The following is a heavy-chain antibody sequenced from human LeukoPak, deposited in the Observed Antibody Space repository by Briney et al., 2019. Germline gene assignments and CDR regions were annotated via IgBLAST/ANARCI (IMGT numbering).Heavy chain of an antibody. J-gene: IGHJ4*02. V-gene: IGHV4-39*01. CDR3: ARRNDYDFWSGNQYYFDY. Sequence: PSETLSLTCSVSGGSISSRSHYWGWIRQSPGKGLEWIGNIYYSGTTFYNPSLQSRVSIFVDTSRNQFSLRLNSVTAADTAVYYCARRNDYDFWSGNQYYFDYWGQGTLVTVSS. D-gene: IGHD3-3*01. CDR1: GGSISSRSHY. CDR2: IYYSGTT.